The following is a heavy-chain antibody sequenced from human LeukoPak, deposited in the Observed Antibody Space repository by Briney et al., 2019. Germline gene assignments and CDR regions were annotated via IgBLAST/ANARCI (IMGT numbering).Heavy chain of an antibody. CDR1: GGYISSSTSF. V-gene: IGHV4-39*01. J-gene: IGHJ4*02. CDR2: VYYSGNT. Sequence: SETLSLTCTVSGGYISSSTSFWAWLRQPPGQGLEWIGNVYYSGNTHYNPSLKSRVTISLDTSKSQFSLRLTSVTAADTAVYFCARHGLYQDYGYWGQGILVTVSS. D-gene: IGHD3-16*01. CDR3: ARHGLYQDYGY.